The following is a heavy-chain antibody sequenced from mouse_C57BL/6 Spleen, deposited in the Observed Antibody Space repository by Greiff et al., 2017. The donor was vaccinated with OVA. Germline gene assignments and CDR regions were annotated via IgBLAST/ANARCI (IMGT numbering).Heavy chain of an antibody. CDR1: GYTFTDYY. Sequence: VQLQQSGPELVKPGASVKISCKASGYTFTDYYMNWVKQSHGKSLEWIGDINPNNGGTSYNQKFKGKAALTVDKSSSTAYMELRSLTSEDSAVYYCARSNYDYDWYFDVWGTGTTVTVSS. J-gene: IGHJ1*03. CDR2: INPNNGGT. CDR3: ARSNYDYDWYFDV. V-gene: IGHV1-26*01. D-gene: IGHD2-4*01.